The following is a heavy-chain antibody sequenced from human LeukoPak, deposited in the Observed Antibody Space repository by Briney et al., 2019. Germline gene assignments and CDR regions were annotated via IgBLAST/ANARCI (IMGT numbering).Heavy chain of an antibody. V-gene: IGHV4-39*01. J-gene: IGHJ4*02. CDR1: GGSISSSGYY. CDR2: IYYSGST. Sequence: SETLSLTCTVSGGSISSSGYYWGWIRQPPGKGLEWIGSIYYSGSTCYNPSLKSRVTISVDTSKNQFSLKLSSVTAADTAVYYCARLFSSGWTGRLDYWGQGTLVTVSS. D-gene: IGHD6-19*01. CDR3: ARLFSSGWTGRLDY.